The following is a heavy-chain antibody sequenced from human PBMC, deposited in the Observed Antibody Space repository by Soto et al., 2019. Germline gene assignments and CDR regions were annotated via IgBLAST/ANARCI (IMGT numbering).Heavy chain of an antibody. CDR2: INHSGST. CDR3: ARGGNRGSSSRKIDY. J-gene: IGHJ4*02. V-gene: IGHV4-34*01. Sequence: PSETLSLTCAVYGGSFSCYYWSWIRQPPGKGLEWIGEINHSGSTNYNPSLKSRVTISVDTSKNQFSLKLSSVTAADTAVYYCARGGNRGSSSRKIDYWGQGTLVTVSS. CDR1: GGSFSCYY. D-gene: IGHD6-13*01.